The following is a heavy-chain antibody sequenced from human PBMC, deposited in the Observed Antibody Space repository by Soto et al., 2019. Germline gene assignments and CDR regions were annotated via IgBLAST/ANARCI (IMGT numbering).Heavy chain of an antibody. J-gene: IGHJ5*02. D-gene: IGHD4-17*01. CDR1: GYTFTSYA. CDR2: INAGNGNT. V-gene: IGHV1-3*01. CDR3: ARPRGDYANWFDP. Sequence: GASVKVSCKASGYTFTSYAMHWVRQAPGQRLEWMGWINAGNGNTKYSQKFQGRVTITRDTSASTAYMELSSLRSEDTAVYYCARPRGDYANWFDPWGQGTLVTVSS.